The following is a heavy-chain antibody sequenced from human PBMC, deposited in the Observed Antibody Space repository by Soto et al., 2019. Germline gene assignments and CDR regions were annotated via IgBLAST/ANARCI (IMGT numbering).Heavy chain of an antibody. Sequence: GSLRLSCAASGFTFSSYSMNWVRQAPGKGLEWVSYISSSSSTIYYADSVKGRFTISGDNAKNSLYLQVNSLRDEDTAVYYCARDPHYYDSSGYFRPGDYWGQGTLVTVSS. J-gene: IGHJ4*02. CDR1: GFTFSSYS. CDR2: ISSSSSTI. D-gene: IGHD3-22*01. V-gene: IGHV3-48*02. CDR3: ARDPHYYDSSGYFRPGDY.